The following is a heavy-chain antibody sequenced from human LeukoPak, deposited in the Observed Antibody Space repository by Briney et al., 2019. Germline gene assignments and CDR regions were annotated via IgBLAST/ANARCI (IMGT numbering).Heavy chain of an antibody. CDR1: GFNFETYG. CDR2: ISWKSGRT. J-gene: IGHJ4*02. V-gene: IGHV3-9*01. CDR3: AQDRDGYPGVIDY. Sequence: GGSLRLTCAASGFNFETYGMHWVRQAPGKGLEGVSGISWKSGRTSFADGVKGQFTISRENAKDSLNLQLNSLRVEDTAFYYCAQDRDGYPGVIDYWGEGALVPVSS. D-gene: IGHD5-24*01.